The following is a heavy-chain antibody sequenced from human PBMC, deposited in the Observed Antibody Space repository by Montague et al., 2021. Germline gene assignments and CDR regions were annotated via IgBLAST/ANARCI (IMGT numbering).Heavy chain of an antibody. D-gene: IGHD6-13*01. CDR3: ARNLASAAPGAFDI. CDR2: ITLDGSST. V-gene: IGHV3-74*01. CDR1: GFSFSSYW. J-gene: IGHJ3*02. Sequence: SLRLSCAASGFSFSSYWMHWVRQAPGKGLLWVSRITLDGSSTTFADSVKGRFTTSRDNAKATLYLQMNSLRVEDTAVYYCARNLASAAPGAFDIWGQGKMVTVCS.